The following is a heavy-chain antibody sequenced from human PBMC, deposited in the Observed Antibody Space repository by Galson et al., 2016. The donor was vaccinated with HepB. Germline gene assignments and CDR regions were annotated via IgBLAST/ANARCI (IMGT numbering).Heavy chain of an antibody. Sequence: SLRLSCATSGFNFNSFWIHWVRQVPGKGPVWVSRINNDGRNIAYADPVKGRFTTSRDEATNTVYLEMNLLTADDTAMYYCARDGTFSSGLGIAFDMWGQGTMVIVSS. CDR1: GFNFNSFW. J-gene: IGHJ3*02. V-gene: IGHV3-74*01. CDR2: INNDGRNI. D-gene: IGHD3-22*01. CDR3: ARDGTFSSGLGIAFDM.